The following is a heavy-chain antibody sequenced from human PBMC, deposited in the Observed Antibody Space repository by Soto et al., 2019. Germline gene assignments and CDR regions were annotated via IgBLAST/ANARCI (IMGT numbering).Heavy chain of an antibody. J-gene: IGHJ6*02. Sequence: EVQLVESGGGLVKPGVSLRLSCAASGFTFTNAWMNWVRQAPGKGLEGDGRIQSKTDGGTADYAAPVKGRYTISSDGSRATLYPQMNSLQAEDTAVYYWTPGGVPAPAKGYYYYAIDVWGQGTTVTVSS. CDR3: TPGGVPAPAKGYYYYAIDV. V-gene: IGHV3-15*07. CDR2: IQSKTDGGTA. D-gene: IGHD2-2*01. CDR1: GFTFTNAW.